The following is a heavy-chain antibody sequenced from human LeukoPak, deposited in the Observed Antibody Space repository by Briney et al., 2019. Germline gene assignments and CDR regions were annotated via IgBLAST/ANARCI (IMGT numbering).Heavy chain of an antibody. J-gene: IGHJ4*02. V-gene: IGHV3-72*01. CDR2: IRNKASGYTT. D-gene: IGHD1-26*01. CDR3: ARGRDRGSYFDC. Sequence: PGGSLRLSCAASEFTFSDHYMDWVRQAPGKGLEWVGRIRNKASGYTTDYAASVKGRFTISRDDSKNSLYLQMNSLETEDTAVYFCARGRDRGSYFDCWGQGTLVTVSS. CDR1: EFTFSDHY.